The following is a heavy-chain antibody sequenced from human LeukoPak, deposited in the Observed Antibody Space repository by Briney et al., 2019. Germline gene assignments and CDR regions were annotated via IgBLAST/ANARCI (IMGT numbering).Heavy chain of an antibody. CDR3: ARGEVLWVGELVIKLPDY. CDR2: SSAYNGNT. V-gene: IGHV1-18*01. J-gene: IGHJ4*02. Sequence: ASVKVSCKASGYTFTSSGISWVRQAPGQGLESMGWSSAYNGNTNYAQKLQGRVTMTTDTSTSTAYMELRSLRADDTAVYYCARGEVLWVGELVIKLPDYWGQGTLVTVSS. CDR1: GYTFTSSG. D-gene: IGHD3-10*01.